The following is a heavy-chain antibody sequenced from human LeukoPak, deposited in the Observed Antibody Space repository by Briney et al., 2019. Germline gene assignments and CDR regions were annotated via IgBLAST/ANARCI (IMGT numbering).Heavy chain of an antibody. J-gene: IGHJ6*03. CDR3: ARDLWFGEFAMDV. D-gene: IGHD3-10*01. V-gene: IGHV1-2*02. CDR2: INPNSGGT. Sequence: ASVKVSCKASGYTFTSYDINWVRQATGQGLEWMGWINPNSGGTNYAQKFQGRVTMTRDTSINTAYMELSRLRFDDTALYYCARDLWFGEFAMDVWGKGTTVTVSS. CDR1: GYTFTSYD.